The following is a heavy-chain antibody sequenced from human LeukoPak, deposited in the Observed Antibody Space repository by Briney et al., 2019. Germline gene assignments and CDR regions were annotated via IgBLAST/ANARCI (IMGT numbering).Heavy chain of an antibody. CDR2: ISYDGSNK. V-gene: IGHV3-30-3*01. J-gene: IGHJ4*02. Sequence: GGSLRLSCAASGFTFSSYAMPWVRQAPGKGLEWVAVISYDGSNKYYADSVKGRFTISRDNSKNTLYLQMNSLRAEGTAVYYCARDYDFWISGPDYWGQGTLVTVSS. CDR3: ARDYDFWISGPDY. CDR1: GFTFSSYA. D-gene: IGHD3-3*01.